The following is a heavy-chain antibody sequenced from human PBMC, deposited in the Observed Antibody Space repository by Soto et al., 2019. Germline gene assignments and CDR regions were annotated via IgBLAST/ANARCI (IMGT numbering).Heavy chain of an antibody. CDR2: IYWDDDK. CDR3: AHRGSEGYDYFDY. V-gene: IGHV2-5*02. J-gene: IGHJ4*02. CDR1: GVSLNTIGVG. D-gene: IGHD1-26*01. Sequence: QITLKESGPTLVKPTQTLTLTCTLSGVSLNTIGVGVDWIRQPPGKALEWLALIYWDDDKSYSPSLKSRLTITKDPSDNPVVLTMTNMDPMDTATYYFAHRGSEGYDYFDYWGQGTLVTVSS.